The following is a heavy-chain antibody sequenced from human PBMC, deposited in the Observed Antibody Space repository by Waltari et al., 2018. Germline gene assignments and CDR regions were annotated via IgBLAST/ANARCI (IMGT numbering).Heavy chain of an antibody. CDR2: SWFDGSEK. V-gene: IGHV3-30*02. CDR1: GFTFSNCG. Sequence: QVNLVESGGGVVQPGGSLRLSCATSGFTFSNCGMHWVRQAPGKGLEWGALSWFDGSEKFSVDSVRGRFTISRDNSARTLYLDMDSLRLDDTAMYYCAKDAFGNTYLDFWGQGTLVTVSS. D-gene: IGHD2-2*02. CDR3: AKDAFGNTYLDF. J-gene: IGHJ4*02.